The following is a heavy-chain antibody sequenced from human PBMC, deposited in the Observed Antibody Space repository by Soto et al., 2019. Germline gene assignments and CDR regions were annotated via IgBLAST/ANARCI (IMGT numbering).Heavy chain of an antibody. D-gene: IGHD1-20*01. CDR3: ARSEMTYNWND. Sequence: EVQLLESGGDLVQPGGSLRLACAAAGFTFRGDAMSWVRQAPGKGLEWVSSISGSGEMTHYAESVKGRFTISRDNSKNTLHLQMESLRAEDTAVYYCARSEMTYNWNDWGQGTLVTVSS. CDR1: GFTFRGDA. CDR2: ISGSGEMT. J-gene: IGHJ4*02. V-gene: IGHV3-23*01.